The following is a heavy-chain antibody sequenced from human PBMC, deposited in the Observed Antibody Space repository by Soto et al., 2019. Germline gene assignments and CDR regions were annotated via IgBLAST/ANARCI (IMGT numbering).Heavy chain of an antibody. CDR1: GFTFSSYA. D-gene: IGHD1-26*01. Sequence: GGSLRLSCAASGFTFSSYAMHWVRQAPGKGLEWVAVISYDGSNKYYADSVKGRFTISRDNSKNTLYLQMNSLRAEDTAVYYCARDGEVVISGSSEEWFDPWGQGTLVTVSS. V-gene: IGHV3-30-3*01. J-gene: IGHJ5*02. CDR2: ISYDGSNK. CDR3: ARDGEVVISGSSEEWFDP.